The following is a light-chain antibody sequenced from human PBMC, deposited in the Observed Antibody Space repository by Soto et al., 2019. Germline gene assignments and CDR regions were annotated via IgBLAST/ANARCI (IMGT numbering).Light chain of an antibody. CDR1: QGISSH. J-gene: IGKJ5*01. Sequence: DIQLTQSPSFLSASVGDRVTITCRASQGISSHLAWYQQKPGKAPKLLIYEASNLQSGVPSRFSGSGSGTEFTLTISSLQPEDFATYHCQQVNTYPITFGQGTRLEIK. CDR3: QQVNTYPIT. CDR2: EAS. V-gene: IGKV1-9*01.